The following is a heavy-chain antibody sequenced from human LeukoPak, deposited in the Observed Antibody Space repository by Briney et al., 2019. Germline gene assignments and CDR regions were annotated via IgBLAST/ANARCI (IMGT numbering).Heavy chain of an antibody. CDR1: GGTFSSYA. D-gene: IGHD3-22*01. V-gene: IGHV1-69*13. J-gene: IGHJ4*02. Sequence: GVSVKVSCKASGGTFSSYAISWVRQAPGQGLEWMGGIIPIFGTANYAQKFQGRVTITADESTSTAYMELSSLRSEDTAVYYCARGPTYYYDSSGYYYEGWGQGTLVTVSS. CDR3: ARGPTYYYDSSGYYYEG. CDR2: IIPIFGTA.